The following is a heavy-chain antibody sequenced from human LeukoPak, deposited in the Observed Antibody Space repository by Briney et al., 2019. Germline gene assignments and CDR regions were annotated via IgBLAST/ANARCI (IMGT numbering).Heavy chain of an antibody. CDR3: ARAGSGSVHDLRPADWFDT. V-gene: IGHV1-2*04. Sequence: GASVRLSCTASGYTFTGYYMHWVRQAPGQGLEWMGCINPNSGGTNYAQTLQGWVTMTRDTYTSTAYMELSRLRSDDTTVYYSARAGSGSVHDLRPADWFDTWGQGTLVTVSS. CDR2: INPNSGGT. J-gene: IGHJ5*02. D-gene: IGHD5/OR15-5a*01. CDR1: GYTFTGYY.